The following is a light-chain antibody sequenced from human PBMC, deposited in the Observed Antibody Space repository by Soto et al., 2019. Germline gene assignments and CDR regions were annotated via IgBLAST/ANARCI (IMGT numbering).Light chain of an antibody. CDR1: QGISSSY. V-gene: IGKV3-20*01. Sequence: EIVLTQSPGTLSLSAGERATLSCRASQGISSSYLGWYQQKPGQAPRLLIYGTSSRATGIPDRFSGSGSGTDFTLTISRLEPEDFAVYYCQQYASARRTFGQGTKLDIK. CDR2: GTS. J-gene: IGKJ1*01. CDR3: QQYASARRT.